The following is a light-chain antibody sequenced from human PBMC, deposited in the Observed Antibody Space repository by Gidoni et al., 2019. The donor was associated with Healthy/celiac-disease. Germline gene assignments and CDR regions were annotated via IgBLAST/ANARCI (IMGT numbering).Light chain of an antibody. V-gene: IGLV10-54*01. CDR2: RNN. Sequence: QAGLTQPPSVSTGLRQTATLTCTGNSNNVGNQGAAWLQQHQGHPPKLLSYRNNNRPSGISERLSASRSGNTASRTITGLQPEDEADYDCAAWDSSLSAWVFGGGTKLTVL. J-gene: IGLJ3*02. CDR3: AAWDSSLSAWV. CDR1: SNNVGNQG.